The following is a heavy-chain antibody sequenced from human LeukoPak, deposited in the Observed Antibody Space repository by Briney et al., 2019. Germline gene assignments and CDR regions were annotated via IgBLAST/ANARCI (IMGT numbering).Heavy chain of an antibody. Sequence: ASVKVSCKASGYTFTSYGITWVRQAPGQGLERMGWISSYNGNTNYAQELQGRVTTTTDTSTSTAYMELRSLRSDDTAVYYCARSRPQYQMLYGDYWGQGTLVTVSS. J-gene: IGHJ4*02. CDR1: GYTFTSYG. CDR2: ISSYNGNT. V-gene: IGHV1-18*01. CDR3: ARSRPQYQMLYGDY. D-gene: IGHD2-2*02.